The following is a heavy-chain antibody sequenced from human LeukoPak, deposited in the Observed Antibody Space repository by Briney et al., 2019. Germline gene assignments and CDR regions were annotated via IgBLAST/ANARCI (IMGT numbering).Heavy chain of an antibody. Sequence: GGSLRLSCTASGFTFGDYAMSWVRQAPGKGLEWVGFIRSKAYGGTTEYAASVKGRFTISRDDSKSIAYLQMNSLKTEDTAVYYCAQDIGWLQFAYWGQGTLVTVSS. J-gene: IGHJ4*02. D-gene: IGHD5-24*01. CDR3: AQDIGWLQFAY. CDR2: IRSKAYGGTT. V-gene: IGHV3-49*04. CDR1: GFTFGDYA.